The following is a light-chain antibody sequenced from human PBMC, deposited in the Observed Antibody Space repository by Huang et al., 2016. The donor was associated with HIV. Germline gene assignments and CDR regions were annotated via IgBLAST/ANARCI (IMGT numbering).Light chain of an antibody. Sequence: GDRVTITCRPSQSISSFLSWYQQKPGKAPKLLIYAASSFQSGVPSRFSGSGSGTHFTLTISSLQPEDFATYYCQQSYTTPPTFGGGTRVEMK. J-gene: IGKJ4*01. CDR3: QQSYTTPPT. CDR2: AAS. CDR1: QSISSF. V-gene: IGKV1-39*01.